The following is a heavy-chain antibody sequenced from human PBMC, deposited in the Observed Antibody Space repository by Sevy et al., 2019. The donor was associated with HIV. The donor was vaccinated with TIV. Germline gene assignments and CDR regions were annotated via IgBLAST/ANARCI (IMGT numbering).Heavy chain of an antibody. J-gene: IGHJ3*02. Sequence: GGSLRLSCAASGFTFSSYSMNWVRQAPGKGLEWVSSISSSSSYIYYADSMKGRFTISRDNAKNSLYLQMNSLRAEDTAVYYCAREGKLVASAFDIWGQGTMVTVSS. D-gene: IGHD6-13*01. V-gene: IGHV3-21*01. CDR2: ISSSSSYI. CDR3: AREGKLVASAFDI. CDR1: GFTFSSYS.